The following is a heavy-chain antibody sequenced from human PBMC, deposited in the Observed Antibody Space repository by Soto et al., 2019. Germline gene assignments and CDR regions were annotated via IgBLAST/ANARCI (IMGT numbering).Heavy chain of an antibody. CDR3: ATITVLIPGDYYYYGMDV. J-gene: IGHJ6*02. V-gene: IGHV4-39*01. D-gene: IGHD3-3*01. Sequence: QLQLQESGPGLVKPSETLSLTCTVSRGSISSSNYYWGWIRQPPGKGLEWIGTIYYTGRTYFNPSLKSRVTISVDTSKTQFSLRLSSVTAADTAVYFCATITVLIPGDYYYYGMDVWGQGTTVTVSS. CDR2: IYYTGRT. CDR1: RGSISSSNYY.